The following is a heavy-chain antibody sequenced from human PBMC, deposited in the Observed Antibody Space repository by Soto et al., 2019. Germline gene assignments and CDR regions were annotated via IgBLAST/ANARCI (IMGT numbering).Heavy chain of an antibody. CDR2: MNPNSGNT. D-gene: IGHD3-10*01. CDR1: GYTFTSYD. Sequence: ASVKVSCKASGYTFTSYDINWVRQATGQGLEWMGWMNPNSGNTGYAQKFQGRVTMTRNTSISTAYMELSSLRSEDTAVYYCARSLAGVTMVRGVKMYYYYGMDVWGRGTTVTVSS. CDR3: ARSLAGVTMVRGVKMYYYYGMDV. V-gene: IGHV1-8*01. J-gene: IGHJ6*02.